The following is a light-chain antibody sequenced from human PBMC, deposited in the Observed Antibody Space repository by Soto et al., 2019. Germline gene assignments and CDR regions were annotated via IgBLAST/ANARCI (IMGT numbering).Light chain of an antibody. Sequence: DIVMTQSPDSLAVSLGERATINCKSSQSVLYSSNNKNYLAWYQQKPGQPPKLXIYWASTRESGVPDRFSGSGSGTDFTLTISSLQAEDVAVYYCQQYYSTPPTFGGGTKVDIK. CDR2: WAS. V-gene: IGKV4-1*01. CDR3: QQYYSTPPT. CDR1: QSVLYSSNNKNY. J-gene: IGKJ4*01.